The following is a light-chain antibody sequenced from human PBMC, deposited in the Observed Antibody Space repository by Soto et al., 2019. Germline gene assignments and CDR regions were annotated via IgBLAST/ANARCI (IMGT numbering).Light chain of an antibody. J-gene: IGKJ1*01. Sequence: ENILTQSPSTLSLSQGEGATLSCRASQSINTYLAWYQQKPGQAPRLLIYDASNRATGIPARFSGSGSGTDIPLTISRLEPEDFAVYYCPQYGDLPWTFGQRTKVDI. V-gene: IGKV3-11*01. CDR3: PQYGDLPWT. CDR1: QSINTY. CDR2: DAS.